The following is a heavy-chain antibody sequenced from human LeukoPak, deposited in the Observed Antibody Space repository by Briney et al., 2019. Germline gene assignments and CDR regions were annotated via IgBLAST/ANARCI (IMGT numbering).Heavy chain of an antibody. CDR3: ARSDPLQGYCSGGSCYWNFDY. V-gene: IGHV4-59*01. J-gene: IGHJ4*02. Sequence: SETLSLTCTVSGGSISSYYWSWIRQPPGKGLEWIGYIYYSGSTNYNPSLKSRVTISVDTSKNQFSLKLGSVTAADTAVYYCARSDPLQGYCSGGSCYWNFDYWGQGTLVTVSS. CDR1: GGSISSYY. CDR2: IYYSGST. D-gene: IGHD2-15*01.